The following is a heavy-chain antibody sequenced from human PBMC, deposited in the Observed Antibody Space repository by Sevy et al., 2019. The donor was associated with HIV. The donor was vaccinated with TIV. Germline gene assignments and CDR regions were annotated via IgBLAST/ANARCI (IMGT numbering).Heavy chain of an antibody. V-gene: IGHV3-15*01. CDR2: IKSKTDGGTT. D-gene: IGHD3-9*01. J-gene: IGHJ4*02. CDR1: GFTFSNAW. CDR3: TADILTGYFDY. Sequence: GGSLRLSCAASGFTFSNAWMSWVRQAPGKGLEWVGRIKSKTDGGTTDYAATVKGRFTISRDDSKNTLYLQMNSLKTEDTAVYYCTADILTGYFDYWGQGTLVTVSS.